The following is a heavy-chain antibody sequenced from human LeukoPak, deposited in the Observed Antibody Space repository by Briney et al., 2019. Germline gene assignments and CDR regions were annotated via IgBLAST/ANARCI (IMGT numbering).Heavy chain of an antibody. CDR1: GFTFDDHG. CDR2: IKWDGGRT. D-gene: IGHD6-13*01. J-gene: IGHJ4*02. CDR3: ARDSQRSWFFG. Sequence: GGSLRLSCAASGFTFDDHGMSWVRQAPGKGLEWVSGIKWDGGRTGYADSVKGRFTISRDNAKNSVYLQMNSLRAEDTALYYCARDSQRSWFFGWGQGTLVTVSS. V-gene: IGHV3-20*04.